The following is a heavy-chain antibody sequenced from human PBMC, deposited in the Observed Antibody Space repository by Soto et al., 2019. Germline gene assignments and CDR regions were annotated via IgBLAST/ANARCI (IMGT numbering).Heavy chain of an antibody. CDR2: IKQDGSEK. D-gene: IGHD3-22*01. CDR3: ARFYYDSSGYLPSPYYYYYGMDV. J-gene: IGHJ6*02. V-gene: IGHV3-7*04. CDR1: GFTFSSYW. Sequence: EVQLVESGGGLVQPGGSLRLSCAASGFTFSSYWMSWVRQAPGKGLEWVAHIKQDGSEKYYVDSVKGRFTISRDNAKNSLYLQMNGLRAEDTAVYYCARFYYDSSGYLPSPYYYYYGMDVWGQGTTVTVSS.